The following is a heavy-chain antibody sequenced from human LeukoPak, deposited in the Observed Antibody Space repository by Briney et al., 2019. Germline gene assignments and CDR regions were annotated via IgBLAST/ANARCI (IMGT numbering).Heavy chain of an antibody. CDR1: GFTFSKYA. D-gene: IGHD5-18*01. CDR3: ARVDTVMAYYFDL. CDR2: IGGSGGTT. Sequence: GGSLRLSCAASGFTFSKYAMSWVRQAPGKGLEWVSRIGGSGGTTNYADSVKGRFTISRDNSRNTLYLQMNSLRAEDTAVYYCARVDTVMAYYFDLWGQGTLVTVSS. V-gene: IGHV3-23*01. J-gene: IGHJ4*02.